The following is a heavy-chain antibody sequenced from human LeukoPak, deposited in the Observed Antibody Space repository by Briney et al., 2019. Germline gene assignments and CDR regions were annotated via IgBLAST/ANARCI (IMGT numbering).Heavy chain of an antibody. J-gene: IGHJ6*03. Sequence: SETLSLTCGVSGGSLSGYYWSWIRQPPGKGLEWIGYIYYSGSTYYNPSLKSRVTISVDTSKNQFSLKLSSVTAADTAVYYCARGTYYYGSGSPIYYYYMDVWGKGTTVTVSS. V-gene: IGHV4-59*08. D-gene: IGHD3-10*01. CDR1: GGSLSGYY. CDR3: ARGTYYYGSGSPIYYYYMDV. CDR2: IYYSGST.